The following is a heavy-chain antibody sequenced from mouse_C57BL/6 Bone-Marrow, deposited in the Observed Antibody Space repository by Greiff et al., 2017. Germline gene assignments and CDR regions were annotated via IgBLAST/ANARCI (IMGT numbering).Heavy chain of an antibody. J-gene: IGHJ3*01. D-gene: IGHD1-1*01. V-gene: IGHV1-63*01. CDR1: GYTFTNYW. CDR2: IYPGGGYT. CDR3: ARSYYYGSSPDWFAY. Sequence: QVQLQQSGAELVRPGTSVKMSCKASGYTFTNYWIGWAKQRPGHGLEWIGDIYPGGGYTNYNEKFKGKATLTADKSSSTAYMQFSSLTSEDSAIYYCARSYYYGSSPDWFAYWGQGTLVTVSA.